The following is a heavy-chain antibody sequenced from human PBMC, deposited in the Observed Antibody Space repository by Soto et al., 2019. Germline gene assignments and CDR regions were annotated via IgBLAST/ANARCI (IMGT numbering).Heavy chain of an antibody. V-gene: IGHV3-9*01. D-gene: IGHD3-16*01. CDR3: AKEKGFGGVRKGMDV. Sequence: EVQLVESGGGLVQPGRHLGLSWAASGSTFKVYAMNWVRKFPGKGLKWVSGINWKGVSIGYGNSVKGRFTISRDNAKNSLYLQMNSLRTEDTALYYCAKEKGFGGVRKGMDVWGQGTTVTVSS. CDR1: GSTFKVYA. J-gene: IGHJ6*02. CDR2: INWKGVSI.